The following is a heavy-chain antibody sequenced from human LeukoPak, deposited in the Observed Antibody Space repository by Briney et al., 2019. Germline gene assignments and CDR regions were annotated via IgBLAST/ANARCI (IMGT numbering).Heavy chain of an antibody. D-gene: IGHD6-6*01. V-gene: IGHV3-21*04. J-gene: IGHJ1*01. CDR2: ISSSSSYI. Sequence: GGSLRLSCAASGFTFSSYSMNWVRQAPGKGLEWVPSISSSSSYIYYADSVKGRFTISRDNSKNTLYLQMNSLRAEDTAVYYCAKMVAARPGTRVGKYFQHWGQGTLVTVSS. CDR1: GFTFSSYS. CDR3: AKMVAARPGTRVGKYFQH.